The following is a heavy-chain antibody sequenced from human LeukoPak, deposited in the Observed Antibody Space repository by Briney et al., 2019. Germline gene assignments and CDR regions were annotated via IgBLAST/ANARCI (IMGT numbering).Heavy chain of an antibody. D-gene: IGHD3-22*01. V-gene: IGHV4-39*07. CDR1: GGSISSSSYY. CDR3: ARLGRMYYYDSSGTPRALDY. CDR2: IYYSGNS. Sequence: PSETLSLTCTVSGGSISSSSYYWGWIRQPPGKGLEWIGGIYYSGNSYYNPSLKSRVTISVDTSKNQFSLKLSSVTAADTAVYYCARLGRMYYYDSSGTPRALDYWGQGTLVTVSS. J-gene: IGHJ4*02.